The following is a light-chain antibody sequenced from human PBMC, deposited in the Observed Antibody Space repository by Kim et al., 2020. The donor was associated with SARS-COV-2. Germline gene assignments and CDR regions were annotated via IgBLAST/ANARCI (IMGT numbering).Light chain of an antibody. Sequence: ALGKTVMMTCQGDSLRSYYASWYQQKPGQAPVLVIYGKNNRPSGIPDRFSGSSSGNTASLTITGAQAEDEADYYCNSRDSSGNHVVFGGGTQLTVL. CDR3: NSRDSSGNHVV. J-gene: IGLJ2*01. CDR2: GKN. V-gene: IGLV3-19*01. CDR1: SLRSYY.